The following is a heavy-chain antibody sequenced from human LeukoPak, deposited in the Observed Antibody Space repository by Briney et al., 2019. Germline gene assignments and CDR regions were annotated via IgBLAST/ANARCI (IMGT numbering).Heavy chain of an antibody. D-gene: IGHD3-22*01. CDR3: ASLSSSGRIDY. V-gene: IGHV3-30*03. Sequence: GGSLRLSCAASGFTFSNNWMSWVRQAPGKGLEWVSVISYDATKTYYGDSVKGRFTISRDNFKNTLYLQMNSLRAEDTAVYYCASLSSSGRIDYWGQGTLVTVSS. CDR2: ISYDATKT. J-gene: IGHJ4*02. CDR1: GFTFSNNW.